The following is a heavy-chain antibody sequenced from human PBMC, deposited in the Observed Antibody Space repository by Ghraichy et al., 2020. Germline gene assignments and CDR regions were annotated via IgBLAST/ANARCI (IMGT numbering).Heavy chain of an antibody. CDR2: IYYSGST. CDR1: GGSISSSSYY. V-gene: IGHV4-39*01. Sequence: SETLSLTCTVSGGSISSSSYYWGWIRQPPGKGLEWIGSIYYSGSTYYNPSLKSRVTISVDTSKNQFSLKLSSVTAADTAVYYCARSGEGIADNWFDPWGQGILVTVSS. CDR3: ARSGEGIADNWFDP. D-gene: IGHD6-13*01. J-gene: IGHJ5*02.